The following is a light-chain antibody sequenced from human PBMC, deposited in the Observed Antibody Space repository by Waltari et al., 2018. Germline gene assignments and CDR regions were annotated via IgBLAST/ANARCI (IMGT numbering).Light chain of an antibody. CDR1: ANDVGNYNL. Sequence: QSALTQPASVSGSPGQSITISCAGTANDVGNYNLVSWYQQHPGKAPKLIIYEVTKAPSGVSNRFSASKSGIAASLTISGLQAEDEAEYYCFSYAGRFSFVFGTGTQVTV. V-gene: IGLV2-23*02. CDR2: EVT. J-gene: IGLJ1*01. CDR3: FSYAGRFSFV.